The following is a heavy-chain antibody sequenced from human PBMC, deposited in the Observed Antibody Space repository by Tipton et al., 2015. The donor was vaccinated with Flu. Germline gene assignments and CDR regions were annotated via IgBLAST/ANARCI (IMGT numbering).Heavy chain of an antibody. Sequence: SLRLSCAASGFTFSSYWMSWVRQAPGKGLEWVANIKQDGSEKYYVDSVKGRFTISRDNAKNSLYLQMNSLRAEDTAVYYCARKGIAVAGTLYYYYYYMDVWGKGTTVTVSS. J-gene: IGHJ6*03. CDR1: GFTFSSYW. V-gene: IGHV3-7*01. D-gene: IGHD6-19*01. CDR3: ARKGIAVAGTLYYYYYYMDV. CDR2: IKQDGSEK.